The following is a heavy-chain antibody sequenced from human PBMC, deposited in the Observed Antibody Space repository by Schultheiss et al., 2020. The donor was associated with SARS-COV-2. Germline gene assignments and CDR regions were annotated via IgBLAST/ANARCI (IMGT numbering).Heavy chain of an antibody. J-gene: IGHJ3*01. D-gene: IGHD1-1*01. V-gene: IGHV3-9*01. Sequence: GGSLRLSCAASGFTFSSYAMSWVRQAPGKGLEWVSVINWNSGNIGYAESVKGRFTISRDNAKNSLYLQMNSLRAEDTALYYCAKDIATTRRGAFDLWGQGTMVTVSS. CDR1: GFTFSSYA. CDR3: AKDIATTRRGAFDL. CDR2: INWNSGNI.